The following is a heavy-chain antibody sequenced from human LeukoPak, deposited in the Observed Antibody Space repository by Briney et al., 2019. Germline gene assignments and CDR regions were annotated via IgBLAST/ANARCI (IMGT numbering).Heavy chain of an antibody. CDR2: IYPGDSDT. CDR3: ARSLTHSNYGGYFDY. V-gene: IGHV5-51*01. J-gene: IGHJ4*02. Sequence: GESLKISCKGSGYSFTSYWIGWVRQMPGKGLEWVGIIYPGDSDTRYSPSFQGQVTISADKSISTAYLQWSSLKASDTAMYYCARSLTHSNYGGYFDYWGQGTLVTVSS. CDR1: GYSFTSYW. D-gene: IGHD4-11*01.